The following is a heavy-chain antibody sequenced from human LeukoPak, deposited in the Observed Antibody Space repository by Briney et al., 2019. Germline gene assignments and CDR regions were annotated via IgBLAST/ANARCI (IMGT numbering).Heavy chain of an antibody. V-gene: IGHV3-23*01. CDR3: ARDRQGTQDIVVVPAAILDDAFDI. J-gene: IGHJ3*02. CDR1: GFTFSSYG. Sequence: PGGSLRLSCAASGFTFSSYGMSWVRQAPGKGLEWVSAISGSGGSTYYADSVKGRFTISRDNSKNTLYLQMNSLRADDTAVYYCARDRQGTQDIVVVPAAILDDAFDIWGQGTMVTVSS. D-gene: IGHD2-2*01. CDR2: ISGSGGST.